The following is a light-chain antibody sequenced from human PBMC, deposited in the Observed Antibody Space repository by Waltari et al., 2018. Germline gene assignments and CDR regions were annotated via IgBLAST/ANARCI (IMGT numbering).Light chain of an antibody. CDR3: QQYHDWPLT. V-gene: IGKV3-15*01. J-gene: IGKJ4*01. CDR1: QSVHIN. CDR2: DAS. Sequence: EIVMTQSPATLSVSPGERATLSCRASQSVHINFAWYPQEPGHAPRLLVYDASTRATGIPARFGGSGSGTEFTLTISSLQSEDFAVYYCQQYHDWPLTFAGGTKVEIK.